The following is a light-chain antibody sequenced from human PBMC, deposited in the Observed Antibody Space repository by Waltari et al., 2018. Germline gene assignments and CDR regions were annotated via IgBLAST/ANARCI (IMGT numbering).Light chain of an antibody. CDR2: GAF. J-gene: IGKJ2*01. Sequence: EIVLTQSPRTLSVSAGDTATLSCRASQSLSVAYLAWYQHKSGQAPRLLIYGAFYRATGIPDRFSGSGSGTDFTLTITRLEPEDFAVYYCQQYDTSPGTFGQGTKLEI. CDR1: QSLSVAY. CDR3: QQYDTSPGT. V-gene: IGKV3-20*01.